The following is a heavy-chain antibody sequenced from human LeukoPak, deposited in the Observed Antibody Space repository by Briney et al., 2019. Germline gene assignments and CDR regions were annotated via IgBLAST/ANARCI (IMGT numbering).Heavy chain of an antibody. J-gene: IGHJ4*02. V-gene: IGHV4-34*01. CDR3: ARRAAAAGTLDY. CDR2: INHSGST. Sequence: SETLSLTCAVYGGSFSGYYWSWIRQPPGKGLEWIGEINHSGSTNYNPSLKSRVTISVDTSKNQFSLKLSSVTAADTAVYYCARRAAAAGTLDYWGQGTLVTVSS. D-gene: IGHD6-13*01. CDR1: GGSFSGYY.